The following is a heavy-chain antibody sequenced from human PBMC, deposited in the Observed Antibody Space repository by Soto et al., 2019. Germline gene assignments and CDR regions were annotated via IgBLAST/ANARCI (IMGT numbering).Heavy chain of an antibody. CDR3: ARNYGDSGSKNYWFDP. CDR2: IIPIFGTA. D-gene: IGHD4-17*01. CDR1: GGTFSSYA. Sequence: QVQLVQSGAEVKKPGSSVKVSCKASGGTFSSYAISWVRQAPGQGLEWMGGIIPIFGTANYAQKFQGRVTITADESTRTAYMELSSLRSEDTAVYYCARNYGDSGSKNYWFDPWGQGTLVTVSS. V-gene: IGHV1-69*01. J-gene: IGHJ5*02.